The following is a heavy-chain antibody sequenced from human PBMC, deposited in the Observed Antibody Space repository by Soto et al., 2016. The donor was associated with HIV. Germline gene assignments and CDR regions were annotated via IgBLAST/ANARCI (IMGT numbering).Heavy chain of an antibody. Sequence: EVQLLESGGGLVQPGGPVRLSCAASGFTFSSYAFIWVRQAPGKGLEWVSAISGSGGSTYYADSVEGRFTISRDNSENTLYLQMNSLRAEDTAVYYCAKPRGSGTFYNFPFDYWGQGTLVTVSS. CDR2: ISGSGGST. V-gene: IGHV3-23*01. CDR3: AKPRGSGTFYNFPFDY. CDR1: GFTFSSYA. J-gene: IGHJ4*02. D-gene: IGHD3-10*01.